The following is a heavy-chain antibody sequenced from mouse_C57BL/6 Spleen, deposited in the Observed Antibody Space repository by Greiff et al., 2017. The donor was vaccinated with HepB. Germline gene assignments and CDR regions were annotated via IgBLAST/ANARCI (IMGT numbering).Heavy chain of an antibody. CDR2: ISYDGSN. Sequence: EVKLMESGPGLVKPSQSLSLTCSVTGYSITSGYYWNWIRQFPGNKLEWMGYISYDGSNNYNPSLKNRISITRDTSKNQFFLKLNSVTTEDTATYYCARVLRSYFDYWGQGTTLTVSS. J-gene: IGHJ2*01. CDR3: ARVLRSYFDY. D-gene: IGHD1-1*01. CDR1: GYSITSGYY. V-gene: IGHV3-6*01.